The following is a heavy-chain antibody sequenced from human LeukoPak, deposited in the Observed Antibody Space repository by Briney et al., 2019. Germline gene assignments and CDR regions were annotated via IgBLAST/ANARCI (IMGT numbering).Heavy chain of an antibody. D-gene: IGHD2-8*02. J-gene: IGHJ5*02. Sequence: GGSLRLSCAASGFTVSSNYMSWVRQVPGKGLEWVAYMSRSSSYINYADSVKGRFTTSRDNAKNSLYLQMNSLRAEDTAVYYCARDEVGYAGWFDLWGQGTLVTVSS. V-gene: IGHV3-21*01. CDR2: MSRSSSYI. CDR3: ARDEVGYAGWFDL. CDR1: GFTVSSNY.